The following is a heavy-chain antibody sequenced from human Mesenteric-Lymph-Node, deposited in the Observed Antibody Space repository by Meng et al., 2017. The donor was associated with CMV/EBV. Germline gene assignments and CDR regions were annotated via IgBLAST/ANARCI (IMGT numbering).Heavy chain of an antibody. CDR1: GYTFTSSG. Sequence: ASVKVSCKASGYTFTSSGINWVRQAPGQGLEWMGWISAYNGNTNYAQKLQGRVTMTTDTSTTTAYMDLRSLTSDDTAVYYCARRGIPYSHDSFGYRPLDYWGQGTLVTVSS. CDR2: ISAYNGNT. D-gene: IGHD3-22*01. CDR3: ARRGIPYSHDSFGYRPLDY. J-gene: IGHJ4*02. V-gene: IGHV1-18*01.